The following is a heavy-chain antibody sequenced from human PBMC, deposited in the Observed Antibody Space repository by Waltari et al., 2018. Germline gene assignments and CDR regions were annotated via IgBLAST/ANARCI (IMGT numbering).Heavy chain of an antibody. CDR1: GVRFDTYG. CDR2: IDRWGAGI. CDR3: ATSLGYSTGWYDFSVDY. V-gene: IGHV3-23*01. D-gene: IGHD2-8*02. J-gene: IGHJ4*02. Sequence: EVELSQAGGGLARTGESLSFSCVACGVRFDTYGMIWFRQGPGKGLAWIANIDRWGAGIQYADSVRGRVSISRDNSRNTLYLQMDSLRVDDTAVYYCATSLGYSTGWYDFSVDYWGQGAPVTVSP.